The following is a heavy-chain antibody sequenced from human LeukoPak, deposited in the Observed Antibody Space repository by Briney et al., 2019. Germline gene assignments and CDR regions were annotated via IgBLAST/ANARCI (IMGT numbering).Heavy chain of an antibody. D-gene: IGHD2-15*01. CDR3: ARPSEWISDCSGGSCAFDI. J-gene: IGHJ3*02. CDR2: IYPGDSDT. V-gene: IGHV5-51*01. CDR1: GYSFTSYW. Sequence: GESLKISCKDSGYSFTSYWIGWVRQMPGKGLEWMGIIYPGDSDTRYSPSFQGPVTISADKSIRTAYLQWSSLKASDTAMYYCARPSEWISDCSGGSCAFDIWGQGTMVTVSS.